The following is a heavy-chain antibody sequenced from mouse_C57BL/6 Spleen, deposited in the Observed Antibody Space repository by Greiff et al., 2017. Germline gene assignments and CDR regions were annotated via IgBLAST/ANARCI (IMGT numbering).Heavy chain of an antibody. CDR3: AREELGLFAY. D-gene: IGHD3-1*01. CDR2: IYPGDGDT. J-gene: IGHJ3*01. CDR1: GYAFSSSW. V-gene: IGHV1-82*01. Sequence: QVQLQQSGPELVKPGASVKISCKASGYAFSSSWMNWVKQRPGKGLEWIGRIYPGDGDTNYNGKFKGKATLTADKSSSTAYMQLSSLTSEDSAVYFCAREELGLFAYWGQGTLVTVSA.